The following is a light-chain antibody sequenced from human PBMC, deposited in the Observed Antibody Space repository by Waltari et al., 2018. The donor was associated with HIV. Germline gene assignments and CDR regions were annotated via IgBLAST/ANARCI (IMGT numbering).Light chain of an antibody. J-gene: IGLJ3*02. CDR2: EVN. CDR3: SSYAGSNSWV. V-gene: IGLV2-8*01. Sequence: QSALTQPPSASGSPGQSVTISCTGTSSDIGGYNYVSWYPQYPGKAPKVMIHEVNKRPSGVPDRFSGSKSGNTASLTVSGLQAEDEAYYYCSSYAGSNSWVFGGGTKLTVL. CDR1: SSDIGGYNY.